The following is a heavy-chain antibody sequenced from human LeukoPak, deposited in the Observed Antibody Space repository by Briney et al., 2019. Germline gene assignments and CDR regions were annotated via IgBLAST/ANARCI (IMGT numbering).Heavy chain of an antibody. CDR1: GYTFTGYY. CDR3: ARGHYYGSGSYVDY. D-gene: IGHD3-10*01. J-gene: IGHJ4*02. Sequence: GASVKVSCKATGYTFTGYYMHWVRQAPGQGLEWMGWINPNSGGTNYAQKFQGRVTMTRDTSISTAYMELSRLRSDDTAVYYCARGHYYGSGSYVDYWGQGTLVTVSS. V-gene: IGHV1-2*02. CDR2: INPNSGGT.